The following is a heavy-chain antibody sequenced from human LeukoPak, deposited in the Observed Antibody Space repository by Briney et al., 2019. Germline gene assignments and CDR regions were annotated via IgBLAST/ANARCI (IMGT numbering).Heavy chain of an antibody. V-gene: IGHV4-59*08. CDR1: GGSISSYY. CDR3: ARRSYCSSTSCYGWFDP. CDR2: IYYSGST. D-gene: IGHD2-2*01. J-gene: IGHJ5*02. Sequence: PSETLSLTCTVSGGSISSYYWSWIRQPPGKGLEGIGYIYYSGSTNYNPSLKSRVTIPVDTPKNQFSLKLSSVTAADTAVYYCARRSYCSSTSCYGWFDPWGQGTLVTVSS.